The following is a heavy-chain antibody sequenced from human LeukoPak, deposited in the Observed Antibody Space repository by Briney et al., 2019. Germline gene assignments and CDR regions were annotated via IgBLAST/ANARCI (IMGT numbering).Heavy chain of an antibody. J-gene: IGHJ4*02. D-gene: IGHD4-17*01. Sequence: PSETLSLTCTVSGGSISSYYWSWIRQPAGKGLEWIGRIYSSGSTNYNPSLKSRVTMSVDTSKNQFSLRLSSVTSADTAVYYCARTWDYGDYPFEYWGQGTLATVSS. CDR3: ARTWDYGDYPFEY. CDR2: IYSSGST. V-gene: IGHV4-4*07. CDR1: GGSISSYY.